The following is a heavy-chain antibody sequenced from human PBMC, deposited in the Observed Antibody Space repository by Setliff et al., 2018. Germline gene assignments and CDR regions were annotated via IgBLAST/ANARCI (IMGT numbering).Heavy chain of an antibody. CDR2: IHTGGGSA. Sequence: ASVKVSCKTSGYSFTGYYMHWVRQAPGQGLEWMGIIHTGGGSASYTQKFQGRVTMTSDTSTSTVYMEVNIVTSDDTAIYYCARGGLAAAGRKGVFEYWGQGTVVTVSS. J-gene: IGHJ4*02. D-gene: IGHD6-13*01. V-gene: IGHV1-46*01. CDR3: ARGGLAAAGRKGVFEY. CDR1: GYSFTGYY.